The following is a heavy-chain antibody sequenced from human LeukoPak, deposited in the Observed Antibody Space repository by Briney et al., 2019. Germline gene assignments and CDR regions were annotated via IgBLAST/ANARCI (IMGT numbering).Heavy chain of an antibody. J-gene: IGHJ3*01. CDR3: ARMRWYYDFWRGYLDGFDV. Sequence: SETLSLTCAVSGDSITSGHYWGWIRQPPGKGLEWIGSIYHSGKTYYNPSLKSGVTISVDTSKNQFSLKLTSVTAADTAVYYCARMRWYYDFWRGYLDGFDVWGQGTMVTVSS. V-gene: IGHV4-38-2*01. D-gene: IGHD3-3*01. CDR2: IYHSGKT. CDR1: GDSITSGHY.